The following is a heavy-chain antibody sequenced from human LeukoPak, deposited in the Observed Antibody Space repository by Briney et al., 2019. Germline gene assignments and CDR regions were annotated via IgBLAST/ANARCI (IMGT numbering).Heavy chain of an antibody. CDR1: GFTVSSNY. D-gene: IGHD6-13*01. V-gene: IGHV3-53*01. J-gene: IGHJ6*03. Sequence: GGSLRLSCAASGFTVSSNYMSWVRQAPGKGLEWVSVIYSGGSAYYADSVKGRFTISRDNSKNTLYLQMSSLRAEDTAVYYCARDSRYSSSWYHLGYYYYMDVWGKGTTVTVSS. CDR3: ARDSRYSSSWYHLGYYYYMDV. CDR2: IYSGGSA.